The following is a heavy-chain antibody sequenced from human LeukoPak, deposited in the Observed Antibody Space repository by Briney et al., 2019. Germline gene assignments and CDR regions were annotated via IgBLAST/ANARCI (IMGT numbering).Heavy chain of an antibody. CDR2: IRYDGSNK. V-gene: IGHV3-30*02. J-gene: IGHJ4*02. D-gene: IGHD6-6*01. Sequence: PGGSLRLSCAASGFTFSSYGMHWVRQAPGKGLEGVAFIRYDGSNKYYADSVKGRFTISRDNSKNTLYLQMNSLRAEDTAVYYCAKDGGSSYYFDYWGQGTLVTVSS. CDR3: AKDGGSSYYFDY. CDR1: GFTFSSYG.